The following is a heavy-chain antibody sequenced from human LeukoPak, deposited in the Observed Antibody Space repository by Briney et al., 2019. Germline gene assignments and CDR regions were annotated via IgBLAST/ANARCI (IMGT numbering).Heavy chain of an antibody. CDR3: ARALFRGVVPAALGY. D-gene: IGHD2-2*01. J-gene: IGHJ4*02. CDR2: ISAYNGNT. Sequence: ASVKVSRKASGYTFTSYGISWVRQAPGQGLEWMGWISAYNGNTNYAQKLQGRVTMTTDTSTSTAYMELRSLRSDDTAVYYCARALFRGVVPAALGYWGQGTLVTVPS. CDR1: GYTFTSYG. V-gene: IGHV1-18*04.